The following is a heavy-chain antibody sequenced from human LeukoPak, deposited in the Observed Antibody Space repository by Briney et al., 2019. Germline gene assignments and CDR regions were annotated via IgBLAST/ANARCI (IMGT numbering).Heavy chain of an antibody. Sequence: GSSVKVSCKASGGTFSSYAISWVRQAPGQGLEWMGRINPNSGGTNYAPKFQDRVAMTRDTSNSTAYMELSRLRSDDTAVYYCARHSDSAGFARWGQGSLVIVSS. D-gene: IGHD4-11*01. CDR2: INPNSGGT. J-gene: IGHJ4*02. V-gene: IGHV1-2*06. CDR3: ARHSDSAGFAR. CDR1: GGTFSSYA.